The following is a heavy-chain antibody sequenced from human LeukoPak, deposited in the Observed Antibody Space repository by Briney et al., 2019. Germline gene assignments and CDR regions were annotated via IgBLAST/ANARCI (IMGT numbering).Heavy chain of an antibody. Sequence: SGGSLRLSCAASGFTFSSYWMHWVRQAPGKGLVWVSRINTDGSSTSYADSVKGRSTISRDNAKNTLYLQMNSLRAEDTAVYYCAREYYYDSSGYFIWGQGTLVTVSS. CDR3: AREYYYDSSGYFI. CDR1: GFTFSSYW. D-gene: IGHD3-22*01. J-gene: IGHJ4*02. V-gene: IGHV3-74*01. CDR2: INTDGSST.